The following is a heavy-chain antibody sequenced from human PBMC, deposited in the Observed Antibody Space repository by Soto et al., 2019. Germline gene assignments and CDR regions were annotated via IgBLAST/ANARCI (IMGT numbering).Heavy chain of an antibody. CDR3: AKDASSWFYYYYGMDV. CDR2: ISGYNDNT. CDR1: GYIFSNFG. V-gene: IGHV1-18*01. J-gene: IGHJ6*02. Sequence: QIQLVQSGPEVRKPGASVKVSCKASGYIFSNFGISWVRQAPGQGLEWMGWISGYNDNTNYAQKFQDRVRMTTDISTSTAYMELTILRPEDTAVYYCAKDASSWFYYYYGMDVWGQGTTVTVSS. D-gene: IGHD2-2*01.